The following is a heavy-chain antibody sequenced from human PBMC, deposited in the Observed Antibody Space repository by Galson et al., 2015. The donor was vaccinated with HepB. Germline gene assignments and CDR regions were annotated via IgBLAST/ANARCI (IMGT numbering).Heavy chain of an antibody. D-gene: IGHD6-13*01. J-gene: IGHJ6*02. CDR1: GGTFSRYA. CDR3: ARGAAAGTYYYYGMDV. Sequence: SVKVSCKASGGTFSRYAISWVRQAPGQGLEWMGGIIPIFGTANYAQKFQGRVTITADESTSTAYMELSSLRSEDTAVYYCARGAAAGTYYYYGMDVWGQGTTVTVSS. V-gene: IGHV1-69*13. CDR2: IIPIFGTA.